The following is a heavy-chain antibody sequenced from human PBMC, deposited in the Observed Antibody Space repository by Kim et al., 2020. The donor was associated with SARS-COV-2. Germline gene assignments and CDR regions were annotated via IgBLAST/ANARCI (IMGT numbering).Heavy chain of an antibody. J-gene: IGHJ3*02. Sequence: HNPPLKSRVTISVDTSKNQFSLKLSSVTAADTAVYYCARELGRGYAFDIWGQGTMVTVSS. V-gene: IGHV4-39*07. D-gene: IGHD7-27*01. CDR3: ARELGRGYAFDI.